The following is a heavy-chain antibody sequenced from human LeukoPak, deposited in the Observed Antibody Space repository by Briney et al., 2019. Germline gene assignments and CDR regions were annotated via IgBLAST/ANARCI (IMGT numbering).Heavy chain of an antibody. CDR2: ISAYNGNT. CDR3: ARGGAFVVVPAAIGNWFDP. V-gene: IGHV1-18*01. Sequence: ASVKVSCKASGYTFTSYGISWVRQAPGQGPEWMGWISAYNGNTNYAQKLQGRVTMTTDTSTSTAYMELRSLRSDDTAVYYCARGGAFVVVPAAIGNWFDPWGQGTLVTVSS. CDR1: GYTFTSYG. D-gene: IGHD2-2*02. J-gene: IGHJ5*02.